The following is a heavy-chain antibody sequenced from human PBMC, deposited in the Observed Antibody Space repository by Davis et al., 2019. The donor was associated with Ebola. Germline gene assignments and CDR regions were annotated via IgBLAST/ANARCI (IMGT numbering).Heavy chain of an antibody. CDR1: GFSVSDKY. V-gene: IGHV3-53*01. CDR2: IYSGGST. D-gene: IGHD6-19*01. J-gene: IGHJ4*02. Sequence: PGGSLRLSYAASGFSVSDKYMSWVRQAPGKGLEWVSLIYSGGSTYYADSVKGRFTISRDNSKNTLYLQMNSLRAEDTAVYYCARDRGYSSGWFDYWGQGTLVTVSS. CDR3: ARDRGYSSGWFDY.